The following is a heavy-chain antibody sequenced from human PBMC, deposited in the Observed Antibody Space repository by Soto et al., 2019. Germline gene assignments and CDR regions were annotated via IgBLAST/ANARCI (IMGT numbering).Heavy chain of an antibody. V-gene: IGHV4-34*01. CDR3: ARGAMPYDYIWGSYRFAPFDY. J-gene: IGHJ4*02. D-gene: IGHD3-16*02. CDR2: INHSGST. CDR1: GGSFSGYY. Sequence: SETLSLTCAVYGGSFSGYYWSWIRQPPGKGLEWIGEINHSGSTNYNPSLKSRVTISVDTSKNQFSLKLSSVTAADTAVYYCARGAMPYDYIWGSYRFAPFDYWGQGTLVTVSS.